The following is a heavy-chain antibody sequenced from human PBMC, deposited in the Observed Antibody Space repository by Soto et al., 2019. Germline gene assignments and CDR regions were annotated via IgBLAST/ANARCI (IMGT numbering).Heavy chain of an antibody. V-gene: IGHV3-23*01. CDR3: ARVSTYYDFLSGYYFTY. Sequence: GGSLRLSCAASGFTFNTYAMSWVRQAPGKGLEWVSTISGSTGSTYYADSVKGRFTISRDKSKNALYLQMNSLRAEDTAVYYRARVSTYYDFLSGYYFTYWGQGTLVTVS. CDR1: GFTFNTYA. J-gene: IGHJ4*02. D-gene: IGHD3-3*01. CDR2: ISGSTGST.